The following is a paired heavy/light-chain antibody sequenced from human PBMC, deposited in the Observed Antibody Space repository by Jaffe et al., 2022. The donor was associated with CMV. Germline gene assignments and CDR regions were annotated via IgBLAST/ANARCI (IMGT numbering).Heavy chain of an antibody. CDR1: GGSISSSSFY. D-gene: IGHD6-19*01. J-gene: IGHJ4*02. CDR2: VYYSGTT. V-gene: IGHV4-39*01. CDR3: ARRLGSSGWDLSVFDY. Sequence: QLQLQESGPGLVKPSDTLSLTCTVSGGSISSSSFYWGWIRQPPGKGLEWIGSVYYSGTTYYNPSLKSRVTISVDTSKNQFSLKLNSVTAADTALYFCARRLGSSGWDLSVFDYWGRGTPVIVSS.
Light chain of an antibody. CDR2: GKN. Sequence: SSELTQDPAVSVALGQTVRIRCQGDSLRSYYASWYQQKPGQAPVLVIYGKNKRPSGIPDRFSVYSSGDTASLTITGAQAEDEADYYCNARDDSNNPGSVAFGGGTKLTVL. J-gene: IGLJ2*01. CDR1: SLRSYY. V-gene: IGLV3-19*01. CDR3: NARDDSNNPGSVA.